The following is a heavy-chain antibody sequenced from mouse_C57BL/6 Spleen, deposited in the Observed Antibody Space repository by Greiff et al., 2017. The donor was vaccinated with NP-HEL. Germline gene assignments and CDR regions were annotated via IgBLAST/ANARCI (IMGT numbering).Heavy chain of an antibody. J-gene: IGHJ1*03. CDR1: GFTFTDYY. CDR2: IRNKANGYTT. Sequence: EVKLVESGGGLVQPGGSLSLSCAASGFTFTDYYMSWVRQPPGKALEWLGFIRNKANGYTTEYSASVKGRFTISRDNSQSILYLQMNALRAEDSATYYCARYYDGYYEGYFDVWGTGTTVTVSS. CDR3: ARYYDGYYEGYFDV. V-gene: IGHV7-3*01. D-gene: IGHD2-3*01.